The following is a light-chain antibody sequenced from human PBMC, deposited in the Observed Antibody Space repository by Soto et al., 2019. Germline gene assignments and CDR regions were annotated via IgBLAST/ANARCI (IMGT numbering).Light chain of an antibody. CDR3: SSYTRSDIFI. CDR1: SSDVGAYNY. CDR2: EVT. V-gene: IGLV2-14*01. J-gene: IGLJ1*01. Sequence: QSVLTQPASVSGSPGQSITISCTGTSSDVGAYNYVSWYQQHPDKAPKVMIYEVTNRPSGVSNRFSGPKSGNTASLTISGLQAEDEADYYCSSYTRSDIFIFGTGTKLTVL.